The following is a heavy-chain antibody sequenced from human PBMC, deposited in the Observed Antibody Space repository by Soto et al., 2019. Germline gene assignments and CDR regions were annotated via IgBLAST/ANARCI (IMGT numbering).Heavy chain of an antibody. CDR1: GGSISSYY. CDR3: ARGIYGAGSYYMAAMYYFDY. D-gene: IGHD3-10*01. J-gene: IGHJ4*02. Sequence: QVQLQESGPGLVKPSETLSLTCTVSGGSISSYYWSWIRQPPGKGLEWIGYIYYSGSTNYSPSLKSPVILSVDTSKNQFSLKLSSVTAADTAVYYCARGIYGAGSYYMAAMYYFDYWGQGTLVTVSS. V-gene: IGHV4-59*01. CDR2: IYYSGST.